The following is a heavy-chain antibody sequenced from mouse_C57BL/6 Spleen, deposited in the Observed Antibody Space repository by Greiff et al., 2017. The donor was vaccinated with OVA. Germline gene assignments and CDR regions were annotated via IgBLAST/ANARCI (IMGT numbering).Heavy chain of an antibody. CDR1: GYTFTDYY. Sequence: VQLQQSGPELVKPGASVKISCKASGYTFTDYYMNWVKQSHGKSLEWIGDINPNNGGTSYNQKFKGKATLTVDKSSSTAYMELRSLTSEDSAVYYCAGYYGIAYWGQGTLVTVSA. V-gene: IGHV1-26*01. CDR2: INPNNGGT. D-gene: IGHD1-1*01. CDR3: AGYYGIAY. J-gene: IGHJ3*01.